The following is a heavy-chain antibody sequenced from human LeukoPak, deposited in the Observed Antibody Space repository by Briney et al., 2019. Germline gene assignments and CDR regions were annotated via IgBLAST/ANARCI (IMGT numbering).Heavy chain of an antibody. J-gene: IGHJ4*02. D-gene: IGHD3-22*01. CDR1: GGSISSGPYY. CDR3: ARLRATLTVVVTLFDS. Sequence: PSETLSLTCAVSGGSISSGPYYWGWLRQPPGKGLKWIGSMYYSGNTHYKPTLQSRTTISEDPSKNQFSLKLSSVTAADTAVYYCARLRATLTVVVTLFDSWGQGTLVTVSS. V-gene: IGHV4-39*01. CDR2: MYYSGNT.